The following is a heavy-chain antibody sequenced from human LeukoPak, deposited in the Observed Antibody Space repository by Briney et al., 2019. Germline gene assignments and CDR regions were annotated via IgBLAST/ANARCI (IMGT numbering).Heavy chain of an antibody. Sequence: GASVKVSCKASGYTFTGYYMHWVRQAPGQGLEWMGWINPNSGGTNYAQKFQGRVTMTRDTSISTAYMELSRLRSDDTVVYYCARAYYGDYSLDIWGQGTMVTVSS. J-gene: IGHJ3*02. CDR3: ARAYYGDYSLDI. D-gene: IGHD4-17*01. V-gene: IGHV1-2*02. CDR2: INPNSGGT. CDR1: GYTFTGYY.